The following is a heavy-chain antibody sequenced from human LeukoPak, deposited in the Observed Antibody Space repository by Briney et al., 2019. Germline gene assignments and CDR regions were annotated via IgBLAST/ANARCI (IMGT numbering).Heavy chain of an antibody. CDR3: AWLGDGNLYYFDH. J-gene: IGHJ4*02. Sequence: GGSLRLSCAASGFTFSSYWMSRVRQAPGKGLEWVANIKQDGGEKYYVDSVKGRFTISRDNAKNSLYLQMNSLRPEDTAVYYCAWLGDGNLYYFDHWGQGTLVTASS. D-gene: IGHD5-24*01. CDR1: GFTFSSYW. CDR2: IKQDGGEK. V-gene: IGHV3-7*04.